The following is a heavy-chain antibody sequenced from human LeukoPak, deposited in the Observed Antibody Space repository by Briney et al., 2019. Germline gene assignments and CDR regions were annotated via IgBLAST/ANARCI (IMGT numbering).Heavy chain of an antibody. D-gene: IGHD5-24*01. CDR1: GFTFSSYD. CDR3: ARDRRDGAFDI. Sequence: SGGSLRLSCVASGFTFSSYDMHWVRQATGKGLEWVSAIGTAGDTYYPGSVKGRFTISRENAKNPLYLQMNSLRAGDTAVYYCARDRRDGAFDIWGQGTMVTVSS. CDR2: IGTAGDT. V-gene: IGHV3-13*01. J-gene: IGHJ3*02.